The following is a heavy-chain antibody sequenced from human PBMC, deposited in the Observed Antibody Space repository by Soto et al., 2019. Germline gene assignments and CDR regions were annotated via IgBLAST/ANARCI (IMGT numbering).Heavy chain of an antibody. Sequence: SETLSLTCTVSGGSISSYYWSWIRQHPGKGLEWIGYIYYSGSTYYNPSLKSRVTISVDTSKNQFSLKLSSVTAADTAVYYCARDKFRTSSVVVAATDYYGMDVWGQGTTVTVSS. J-gene: IGHJ6*02. D-gene: IGHD2-15*01. CDR3: ARDKFRTSSVVVAATDYYGMDV. CDR2: IYYSGST. V-gene: IGHV4-59*06. CDR1: GGSISSYY.